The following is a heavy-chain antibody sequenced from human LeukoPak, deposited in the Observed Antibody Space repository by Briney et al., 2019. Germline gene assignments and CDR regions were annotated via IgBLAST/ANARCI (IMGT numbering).Heavy chain of an antibody. D-gene: IGHD6-19*01. CDR1: GFTFSSYW. Sequence: HPGGSLNLSCAASGFTFSSYWMHWVRQAPGKGLVWVSRINSDGSTTSYADSVMGRCTISRDNAKNTLYLQMNSLRAEDTAVYYCARVIYSGWEGELSDWGQGTLVTVSS. CDR2: INSDGSTT. CDR3: ARVIYSGWEGELSD. V-gene: IGHV3-74*01. J-gene: IGHJ4*02.